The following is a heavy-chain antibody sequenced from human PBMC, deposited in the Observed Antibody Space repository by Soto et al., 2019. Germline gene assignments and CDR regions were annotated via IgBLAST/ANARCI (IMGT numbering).Heavy chain of an antibody. J-gene: IGHJ6*02. CDR3: AKDLVSGSYPYSYSAMDV. CDR1: GFTFSSYA. Sequence: QVQLVESGGGVVQPGRSLRLSCAASGFTFSSYAMHWVGQAPGKGLEWVAVMSYDGNNQYYSDAVTGRFSTSRDNSRNTLYLQMNSLRAEDTAVYYCAKDLVSGSYPYSYSAMDVWGHGNTVTVS. V-gene: IGHV3-30*04. CDR2: MSYDGNNQ. D-gene: IGHD3-10*01.